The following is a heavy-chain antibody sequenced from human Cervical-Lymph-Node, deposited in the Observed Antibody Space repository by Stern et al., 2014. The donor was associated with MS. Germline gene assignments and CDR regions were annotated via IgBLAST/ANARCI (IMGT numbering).Heavy chain of an antibody. Sequence: EVQLVESGGGLVQPGESLRLSCAASGFTFSDHYMDWVRQAPGKGLEWVGRSRNQARSYTTEYAASVKGRFTISRDHSKNSLYLQMNNLKTEDTAVYYCAVVPGGNYYEDCWGQGTLVTVSS. D-gene: IGHD1-26*01. CDR1: GFTFSDHY. CDR2: SRNQARSYTT. CDR3: AVVPGGNYYEDC. V-gene: IGHV3-72*01. J-gene: IGHJ4*02.